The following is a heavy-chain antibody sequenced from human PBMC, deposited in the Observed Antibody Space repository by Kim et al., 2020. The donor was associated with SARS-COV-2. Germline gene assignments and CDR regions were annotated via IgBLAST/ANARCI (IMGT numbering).Heavy chain of an antibody. J-gene: IGHJ4*02. CDR2: ITSTEGGT. V-gene: IGHV3-23*01. Sequence: GGSLRLSCAASGFTFRSYDMTWVRQAPGKGLEWVSTITSTEGGTYYADSVKGRFAISRDNSKNTLFLQTNSLRVEDTAVYYCAKDRGSGIRSFDYWGQGALVTVSS. CDR3: AKDRGSGIRSFDY. D-gene: IGHD3-10*01. CDR1: GFTFRSYD.